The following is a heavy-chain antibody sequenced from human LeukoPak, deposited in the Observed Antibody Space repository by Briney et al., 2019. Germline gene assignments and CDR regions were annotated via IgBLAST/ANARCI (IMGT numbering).Heavy chain of an antibody. D-gene: IGHD5-24*01. CDR1: GFTFSSYG. CDR3: AKETIEDGYGDY. J-gene: IGHJ4*02. V-gene: IGHV3-30*02. Sequence: PGGSLRLSCAASGFTFSSYGMPWVRQAPGKGLEWVAFIRYDGSNKYYADSVKGRFTISRENSKNTLYLQMNSLRAEDTAVYYCAKETIEDGYGDYWGQGTLVSVSS. CDR2: IRYDGSNK.